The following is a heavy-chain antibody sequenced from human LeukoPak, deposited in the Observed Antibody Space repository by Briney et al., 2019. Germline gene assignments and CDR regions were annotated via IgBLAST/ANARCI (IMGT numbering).Heavy chain of an antibody. CDR1: GFTFSSYS. V-gene: IGHV3-21*01. Sequence: PGGSQRLSCAASGFTFSSYSMNWVRQAPGKGLEWVSSISSSSSYIYYADSVKGRFTISRDNAKNSLYLQMNSLRAEDTAVYYCANSPRRGVMGYWGQGTLVTVSS. D-gene: IGHD3-10*01. CDR3: ANSPRRGVMGY. J-gene: IGHJ4*02. CDR2: ISSSSSYI.